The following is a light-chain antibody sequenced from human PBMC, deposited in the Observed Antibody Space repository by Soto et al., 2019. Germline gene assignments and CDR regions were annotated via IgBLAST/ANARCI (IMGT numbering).Light chain of an antibody. Sequence: EIVLPPSPGTLSLSPGESAPLSCRASQSVSSSYLAWYKQKPGQAPRLLIYGASSRATGIPDRFSGSGSGTDFTLTISRLEPEDFAVYYCQQYGSSGTFGQGTKVDIK. CDR2: GAS. J-gene: IGKJ1*01. CDR1: QSVSSSY. V-gene: IGKV3-20*01. CDR3: QQYGSSGT.